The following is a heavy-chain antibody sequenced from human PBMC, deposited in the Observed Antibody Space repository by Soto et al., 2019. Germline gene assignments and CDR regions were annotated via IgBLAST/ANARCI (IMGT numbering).Heavy chain of an antibody. D-gene: IGHD6-6*01. J-gene: IGHJ4*02. CDR1: GSTFSSYA. V-gene: IGHV1-69*01. CDR3: AIVPKDPASARFDY. CDR2: IIPICGTA. Sequence: QVQLVQSGAEVQKPGSSVKVSCKASGSTFSSYAIIWVRQAPGQELEWMGGIIPICGTANYAQKFPGRVTITADESTSTAEMELSSLRSEGTAVYYCAIVPKDPASARFDYWGQGTLVPVSS.